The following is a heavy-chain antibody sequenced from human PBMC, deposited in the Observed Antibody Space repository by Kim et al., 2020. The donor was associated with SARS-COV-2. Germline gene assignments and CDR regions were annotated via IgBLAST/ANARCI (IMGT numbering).Heavy chain of an antibody. Sequence: SEKYYVDSVKGRFTISRDNAKNSLYLQMNSLRAEDTAVYYCASGGNAPGYWGQGTLVTVSS. D-gene: IGHD2-15*01. CDR3: ASGGNAPGY. CDR2: SEK. V-gene: IGHV3-7*03. J-gene: IGHJ4*02.